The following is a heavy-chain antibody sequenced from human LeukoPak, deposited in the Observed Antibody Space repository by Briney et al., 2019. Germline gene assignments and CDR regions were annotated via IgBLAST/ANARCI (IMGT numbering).Heavy chain of an antibody. D-gene: IGHD3-10*01. J-gene: IGHJ4*02. CDR3: AREDWFHFDY. CDR2: INKDATAK. CDR1: GFTFSGFW. Sequence: GGSLRLSCAVSGFTFSGFWMSWSRQAPGKGLEWVANINKDATAKYYVDSVKGRFTISRDNAKNSLYLQMNGLRAEDTAVYYCAREDWFHFDYWGQGTPVTVSS. V-gene: IGHV3-7*03.